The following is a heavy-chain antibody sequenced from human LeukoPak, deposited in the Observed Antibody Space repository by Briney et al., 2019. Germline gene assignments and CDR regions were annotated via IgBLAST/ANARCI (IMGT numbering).Heavy chain of an antibody. D-gene: IGHD1-26*01. CDR1: GGSFSGYY. J-gene: IGHJ4*02. Sequence: SETLSLTCAVYGGSFSGYYWSWIRQPPGKGLEWIGEINHSGSTNYNPSLKSRVTISVDTSKNQFSLKLSSVTAADTAVYYCARGRGLLHPYFDYWGQGTLVTVSS. CDR2: INHSGST. CDR3: ARGRGLLHPYFDY. V-gene: IGHV4-34*01.